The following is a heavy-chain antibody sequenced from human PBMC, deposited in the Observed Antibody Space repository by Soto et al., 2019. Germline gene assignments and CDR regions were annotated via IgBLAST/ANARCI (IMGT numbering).Heavy chain of an antibody. CDR1: GDTFSSYS. CDR3: ARGPGIWNSFEI. J-gene: IGHJ3*02. CDR2: IIPIFAKP. D-gene: IGHD1-7*01. Sequence: QVQLIQSGAELKRPGSSVKVSCKASGDTFSSYSITWLRQAPGQRLEWRGGIIPIFAKPTYAQKFEGRFAVTVDVSPNTVYMELSSLTTEDTAVDYCARGPGIWNSFEIWGQGTPLSVSS. V-gene: IGHV1-69*01.